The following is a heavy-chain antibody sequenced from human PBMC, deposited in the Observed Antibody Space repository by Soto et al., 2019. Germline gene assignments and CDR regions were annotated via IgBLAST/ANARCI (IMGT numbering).Heavy chain of an antibody. J-gene: IGHJ4*02. CDR3: ARDQAVLTRGRGATIY. CDR1: GGTFSSYT. D-gene: IGHD3-10*01. V-gene: IGHV1-69*08. CDR2: IIPILGIA. Sequence: QVQLVQSGAEVKKPGSSVKVSCKASGGTFSSYTISWVRQAPGQGLEWMGRIIPILGIANYAQKFQGRVRIAADKSTSTADMELRSLRSEDTAVYYCARDQAVLTRGRGATIYWGQGTLVTVSS.